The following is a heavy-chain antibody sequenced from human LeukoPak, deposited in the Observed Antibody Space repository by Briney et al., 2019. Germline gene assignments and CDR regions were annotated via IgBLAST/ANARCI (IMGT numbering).Heavy chain of an antibody. CDR1: GFSLSTSGVC. J-gene: IGHJ5*02. CDR2: IYWDDDK. V-gene: IGHV2-5*02. D-gene: IGHD4-17*01. CDR3: AHIREVTTDGSWFDP. Sequence: SGPTLVKPTQTLTLTCTFSGFSLSTSGVCVGWIRQPPGKALEWLALIYWDDDKRYSPSLKSRLTITKDTSKNQVVLTMTNMDPVDTATYYCAHIREVTTDGSWFDPWGQGTLVTVSS.